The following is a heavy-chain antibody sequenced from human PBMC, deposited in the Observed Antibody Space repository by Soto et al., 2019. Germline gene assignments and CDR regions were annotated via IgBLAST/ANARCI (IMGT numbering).Heavy chain of an antibody. CDR2: ISYDGSNK. CDR1: GFTFSSYG. D-gene: IGHD3-3*01. J-gene: IGHJ4*02. V-gene: IGHV3-30*18. CDR3: AEDLDFPYYFDY. Sequence: QVQLVESGGGVLQPGRSLRLSCAASGFTFSSYGMHWVRQAPGKGLEWVAVISYDGSNKFYADYVKGRFTISRDDSKNTLYLQMISLRAEDTAVYYCAEDLDFPYYFDYWGQGTLVTVSS.